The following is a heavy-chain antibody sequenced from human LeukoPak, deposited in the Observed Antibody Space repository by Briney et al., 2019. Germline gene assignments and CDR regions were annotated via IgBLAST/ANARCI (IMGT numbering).Heavy chain of an antibody. D-gene: IGHD3-10*01. J-gene: IGHJ4*02. CDR1: GYTFTSYA. CDR3: ARADFLTMVRGVIPPFDY. Sequence: HGASVKVSCKASGYTFTSYAMHWVRQAPGQRLEWMGWINAGNGNTKYSQKFQGRVTITRDTSASTACMELSSLRSEDTAVYYCARADFLTMVRGVIPPFDYWGQGTLVTVSS. CDR2: INAGNGNT. V-gene: IGHV1-3*01.